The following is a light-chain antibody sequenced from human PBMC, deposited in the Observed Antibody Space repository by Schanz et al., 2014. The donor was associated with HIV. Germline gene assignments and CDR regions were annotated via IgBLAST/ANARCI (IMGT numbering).Light chain of an antibody. CDR3: QQYDSSSYT. J-gene: IGKJ2*01. Sequence: EIVLTQSPAILSLSPGDRATLSCRASQTISRYLAWYQQKPGQAPRLLIYGASTRATGIPDRFSGSGSGTDFSLTISRLEPEDYAVYYCQQYDSSSYTYGQGTKLEIK. CDR2: GAS. V-gene: IGKV3-20*01. CDR1: QTISRY.